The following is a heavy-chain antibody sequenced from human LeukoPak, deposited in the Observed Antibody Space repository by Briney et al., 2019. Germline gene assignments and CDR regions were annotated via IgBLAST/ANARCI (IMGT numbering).Heavy chain of an antibody. CDR3: ASHLPGYGDYVGAFDI. Sequence: PGGSLRLSCAASGFTFSSYWMPWVRQAPGKGLVWVSRINSDGSSTSYADSVKGRFTISRDNAKNTLYLQMNSLRAEDTAVYYCASHLPGYGDYVGAFDIWGQGTMVTVSS. J-gene: IGHJ3*02. CDR2: INSDGSST. CDR1: GFTFSSYW. V-gene: IGHV3-74*01. D-gene: IGHD4-17*01.